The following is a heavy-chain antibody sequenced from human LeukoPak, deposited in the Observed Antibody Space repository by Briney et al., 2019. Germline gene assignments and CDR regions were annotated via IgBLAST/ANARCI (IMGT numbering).Heavy chain of an antibody. CDR1: GFTFDDYA. Sequence: GGSLRLSCVASGFTFDDYAMHWVRQAPGKGLEWVSGISWNSGNIGYGDSVKGRFAISRDNSKNTLYLQMNSLRAEDTAVYYCARDRGSAPMGDAFDIWGQGTMVTVSS. V-gene: IGHV3-9*01. D-gene: IGHD3-10*01. J-gene: IGHJ3*02. CDR3: ARDRGSAPMGDAFDI. CDR2: ISWNSGNI.